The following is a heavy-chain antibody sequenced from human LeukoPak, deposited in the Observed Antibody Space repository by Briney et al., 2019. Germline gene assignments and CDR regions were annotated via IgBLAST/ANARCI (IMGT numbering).Heavy chain of an antibody. CDR1: GFTFSSYA. CDR2: ISNDGSSK. V-gene: IGHV3-30*04. Sequence: GGSLRLSCAASGFTFSSYAMHWVRQAPGKGLEWVAVISNDGSSKYYADSVKGRFTISRDNSKNTLYVQMNSLRAEDTAVYYCARGSKPYGEYIRSRIHYSDSWGQGTLVTVSS. D-gene: IGHD4-17*01. J-gene: IGHJ4*02. CDR3: ARGSKPYGEYIRSRIHYSDS.